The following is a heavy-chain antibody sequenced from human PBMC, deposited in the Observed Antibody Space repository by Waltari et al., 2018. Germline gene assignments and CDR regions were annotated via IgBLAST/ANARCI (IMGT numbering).Heavy chain of an antibody. Sequence: QLQLQEPGPGLVKPSETLSLSCTVSGGSISGSSYYWGWIRQPPGKGLEWIGSIYYSGTTYYNSSLKSRVIISVDTSKNQFSLKVSSVTAADTAVYFCATWAPSSRHFDYWGQGTLVTVSS. V-gene: IGHV4-39*07. J-gene: IGHJ4*02. CDR1: GGSISGSSYY. D-gene: IGHD6-6*01. CDR3: ATWAPSSRHFDY. CDR2: IYYSGTT.